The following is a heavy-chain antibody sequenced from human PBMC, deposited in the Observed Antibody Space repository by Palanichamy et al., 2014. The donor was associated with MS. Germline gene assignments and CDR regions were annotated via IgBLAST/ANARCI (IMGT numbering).Heavy chain of an antibody. D-gene: IGHD2-2*02. CDR2: ISGSGGKT. J-gene: IGHJ4*02. V-gene: IGHV3-23*01. Sequence: EVQLLESGGGLVQPGGSLRLSCAASGFTFSSFAMSWVRQAPGKGLEWDSGISGSGGKTYYADSVKGRFTISRDNSRNTLYLQMNSLRVEDTAVYYCAKLGHQYPGYFDSWGQGALVTVSS. CDR3: AKLGHQYPGYFDS. CDR1: GFTFSSFA.